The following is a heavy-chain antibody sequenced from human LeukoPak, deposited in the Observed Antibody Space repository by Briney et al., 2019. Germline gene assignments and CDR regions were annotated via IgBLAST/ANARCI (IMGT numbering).Heavy chain of an antibody. J-gene: IGHJ3*02. D-gene: IGHD1-26*01. V-gene: IGHV4-61*02. CDR3: ARNSGSYYLTSAVDI. CDR2: IYTSGST. CDR1: GGSISSGSYY. Sequence: SETLSLTCTVSGGSISSGSYYWRWIRQPAGKGLEWLGRIYTSGSTNYNPSLKSRVTISVHTSKTQFSLKLNSVTAADTAVYYCARNSGSYYLTSAVDIWGQGTMVTVSS.